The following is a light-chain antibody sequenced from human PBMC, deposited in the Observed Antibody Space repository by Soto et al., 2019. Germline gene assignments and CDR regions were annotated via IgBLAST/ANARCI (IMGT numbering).Light chain of an antibody. V-gene: IGKV1-39*01. Sequence: DIQMTQSPSSLSASVGDRVTITCRASQSINSYLNWYQQKPGKAPKLLIYGASNLQSGVPSRFSGSGSATDFTLTISSLQPEDFATYYCQQSYSLPLTFGPGTKVDIK. CDR1: QSINSY. CDR2: GAS. J-gene: IGKJ3*01. CDR3: QQSYSLPLT.